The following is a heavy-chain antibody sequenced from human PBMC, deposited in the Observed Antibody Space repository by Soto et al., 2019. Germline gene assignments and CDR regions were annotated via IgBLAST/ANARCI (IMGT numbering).Heavy chain of an antibody. J-gene: IGHJ4*02. CDR2: IHHNGNT. CDR3: ARHVFVKDSPYRHFDY. V-gene: IGHV4-59*08. CDR1: GLTFSSYS. D-gene: IGHD3-16*02. Sequence: GSLRLSCAASGLTFSSYSMNWVRQAPGKGLEWIGEIHHNGNTNYNPSLKSRVTISVDASKNQISLKMNSVTAADTAVYYCARHVFVKDSPYRHFDYWGQGILVTVSS.